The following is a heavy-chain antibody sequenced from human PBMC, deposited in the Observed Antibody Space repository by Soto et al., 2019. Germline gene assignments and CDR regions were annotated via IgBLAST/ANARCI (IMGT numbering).Heavy chain of an antibody. V-gene: IGHV3-21*06. CDR2: ISSTTNYI. J-gene: IGHJ4*02. CDR1: GFTFTRYS. CDR3: ARESEDLTPNFDS. Sequence: PGGSLRLSCAASGFTFTRYSMNWVRQTPGKGLEWVSSISSTTNYIYYGDSMEGPFTISTDNTKNSQYLEKNSLRAENTAVYNCARESEDLTPNFDSWGQGTLGTVSS.